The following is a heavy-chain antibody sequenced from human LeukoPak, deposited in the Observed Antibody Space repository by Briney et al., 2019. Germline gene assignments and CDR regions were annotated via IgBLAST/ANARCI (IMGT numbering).Heavy chain of an antibody. D-gene: IGHD3-10*01. Sequence: SETLSLTCTVSGGSISSYYWSWMRQPPGKGLEWIGYIYYSGSTNYNPSLKSRVTISVDTSKNQFSLKLSSVTAADTAVYYCTGFGELLGLFDPWGQGTLVTVSS. V-gene: IGHV4-59*01. CDR3: TGFGELLGLFDP. J-gene: IGHJ5*02. CDR2: IYYSGST. CDR1: GGSISSYY.